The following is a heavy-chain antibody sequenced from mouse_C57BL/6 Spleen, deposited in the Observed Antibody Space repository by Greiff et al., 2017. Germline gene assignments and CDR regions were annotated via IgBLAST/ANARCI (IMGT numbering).Heavy chain of an antibody. CDR2: IWRGGST. V-gene: IGHV2-5*01. J-gene: IGHJ4*01. Sequence: VQRVASGPGLVQPSQSLSITCTVSGFSLTSYGVHWVRQSPGKGLEWLGVIWRGGSTDYNAAFMSRLSITKDNSKSQVFFKMNSLQADDTAIYYCAKTGYDGGYAMDDWGQGTSVTVSS. CDR3: AKTGYDGGYAMDD. CDR1: GFSLTSYG. D-gene: IGHD2-2*01.